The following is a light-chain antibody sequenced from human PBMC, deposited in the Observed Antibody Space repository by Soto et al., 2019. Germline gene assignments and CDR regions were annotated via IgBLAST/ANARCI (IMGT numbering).Light chain of an antibody. CDR2: AAS. J-gene: IGKJ3*01. Sequence: GDRVTITCRASQSLSSWLAWYQQKPGKAPKLLIYAASSLQSGVQSRFSGSGSGTDFNFTISSLQPEDFATYYCQQATTFPITFGPGTKVDVK. CDR1: QSLSSW. V-gene: IGKV1-12*01. CDR3: QQATTFPIT.